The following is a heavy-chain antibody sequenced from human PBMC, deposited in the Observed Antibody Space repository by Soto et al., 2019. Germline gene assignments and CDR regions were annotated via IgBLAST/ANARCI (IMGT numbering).Heavy chain of an antibody. CDR3: ARLPHKAEFDY. CDR2: IYYSGST. V-gene: IGHV4-59*01. J-gene: IGHJ4*02. Sequence: PSETLSLTCTVSGGSISSYYWSWIRQPPGKGLEWIGYIYYSGSTNYNPSLKSRVTISVDTSKNQFSLKLSSVTAADTAVYYCARLPHKAEFDYWGQGTLVTVS. CDR1: GGSISSYY. D-gene: IGHD2-21*01.